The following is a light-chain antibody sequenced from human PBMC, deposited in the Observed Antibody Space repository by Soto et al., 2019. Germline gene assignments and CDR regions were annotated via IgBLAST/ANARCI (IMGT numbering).Light chain of an antibody. CDR3: QVWDTSSDHSWV. J-gene: IGLJ3*02. Sequence: SYELTQPPSVSAAPRQTARITCGGDNIGSESVHWYQQKPGQAPVLVVYDDSDRPSGIPERFSGSNSGNTATLTISRVEAGDEADYYCQVWDTSSDHSWVFGGGTKLTVL. CDR2: DDS. CDR1: NIGSES. V-gene: IGLV3-21*02.